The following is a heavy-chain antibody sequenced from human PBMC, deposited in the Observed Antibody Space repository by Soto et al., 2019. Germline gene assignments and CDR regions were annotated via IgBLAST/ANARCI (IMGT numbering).Heavy chain of an antibody. CDR1: GGSISSGDYY. CDR2: NYYSGIT. V-gene: IGHV4-31*03. J-gene: IGHJ6*02. D-gene: IGHD6-6*01. Sequence: QVQLQESGPGLVKPSQTLSLTCTVSGGSISSGDYYWTWIRQHPGKGLEWIRYNYYSGITYYNPSLKSRVTISLDTSKNQFPLKLSSVTAADTAVYYCARGSSIAGLYYGMDVWGQGTTVTVSS. CDR3: ARGSSIAGLYYGMDV.